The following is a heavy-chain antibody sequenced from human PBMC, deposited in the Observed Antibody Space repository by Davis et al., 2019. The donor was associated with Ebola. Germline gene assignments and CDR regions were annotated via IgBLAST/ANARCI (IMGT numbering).Heavy chain of an antibody. CDR2: INHSGST. J-gene: IGHJ4*02. D-gene: IGHD4-17*01. CDR1: GGSFSGYY. V-gene: IGHV4-34*01. Sequence: SETLSLTCAVYGGSFSGYYWSWIRQPPGKGLEWIGEINHSGSTNYNPSLKSRVTISVDTSKNQFSLKLSSVTAADMAVYYCARGPSVNGFDYWGQGTLVTVSS. CDR3: ARGPSVNGFDY.